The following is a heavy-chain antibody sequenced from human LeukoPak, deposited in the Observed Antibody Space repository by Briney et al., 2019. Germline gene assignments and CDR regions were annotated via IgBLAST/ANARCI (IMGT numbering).Heavy chain of an antibody. V-gene: IGHV3-53*05. CDR1: VFTASSTY. D-gene: IGHD2-2*01. CDR2: IERGGRT. J-gene: IGHJ4*02. Sequence: GGSLRLSRAASVFTASSTYMSWVRPAPGRGLGWVSVIERGGRTYYADSVKGRFTISRDSSKNTLYLQKNSLRAEDTAVYYCARDLGLYCSSTSCYGQGGYWGQGTLVTVSS. CDR3: ARDLGLYCSSTSCYGQGGY.